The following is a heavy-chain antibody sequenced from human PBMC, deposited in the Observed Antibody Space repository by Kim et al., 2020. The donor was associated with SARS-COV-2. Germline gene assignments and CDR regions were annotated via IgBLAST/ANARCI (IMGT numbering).Heavy chain of an antibody. D-gene: IGHD6-25*01. J-gene: IGHJ4*02. CDR1: GFTFSSYS. Sequence: GGSLRLSCAASGFTFSSYSMNWVRQAPGKGLEWVSSISSSSSYIYYADSVKGRFTISRDNAKNSLYLQMNSLRAEDTAVYYCARVESGYSSGFDYWGQGTLVTVSS. CDR2: ISSSSSYI. V-gene: IGHV3-21*01. CDR3: ARVESGYSSGFDY.